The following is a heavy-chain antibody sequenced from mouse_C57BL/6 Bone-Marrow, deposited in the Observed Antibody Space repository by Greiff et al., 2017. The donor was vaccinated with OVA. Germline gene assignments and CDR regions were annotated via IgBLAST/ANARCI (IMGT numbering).Heavy chain of an antibody. CDR2: IDPTDSYT. Sequence: VQLQQPGAELVMPGASVKLSCKASGYTFTSYWMHWVKQRPGQGLEWIGEIDPTDSYTNYNQKFKGKSTLTVDKSSSTAYMQLSSLTSADSSVYYCARRGRDSAMDYWGQGTSVTVSS. CDR3: ARRGRDSAMDY. J-gene: IGHJ4*01. V-gene: IGHV1-69*01. CDR1: GYTFTSYW.